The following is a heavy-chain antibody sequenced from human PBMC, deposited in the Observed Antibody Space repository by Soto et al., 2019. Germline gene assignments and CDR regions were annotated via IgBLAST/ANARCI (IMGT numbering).Heavy chain of an antibody. CDR3: ARILNLGGDYAYAFDI. D-gene: IGHD4-17*01. V-gene: IGHV3-7*01. CDR2: IKQDGSEK. Sequence: EVQLVESGGGLVQPGGSLRLSCAASGFTFSSYWMSWVRQAPGKGLEWVANIKQDGSEKYYVDSVKGGFTISRDNAKNSLYLQMNSLRAEDTAVYYCARILNLGGDYAYAFDIWGQGTMVTVSS. J-gene: IGHJ3*02. CDR1: GFTFSSYW.